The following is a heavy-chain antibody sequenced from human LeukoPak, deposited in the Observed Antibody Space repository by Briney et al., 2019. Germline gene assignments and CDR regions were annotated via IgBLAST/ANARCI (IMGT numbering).Heavy chain of an antibody. D-gene: IGHD3-10*01. V-gene: IGHV1-2*02. CDR1: GYTFTDSY. Sequence: ASVKVSCKPSGYTFTDSYIHWVRQAPGVGLQWMGWISPNNGDTKYAEDFQDRVTMPRDTSINTAYMELTGLTPDDTAVYYCVRSPIGASAYWGRGTLVTVSS. CDR3: VRSPIGASAY. CDR2: ISPNNGDT. J-gene: IGHJ4*02.